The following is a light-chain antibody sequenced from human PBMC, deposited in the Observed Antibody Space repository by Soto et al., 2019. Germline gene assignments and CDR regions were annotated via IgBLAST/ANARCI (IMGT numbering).Light chain of an antibody. CDR2: AAS. CDR3: QQYDSYPRS. Sequence: EIVLTQSPGTQSLSPGERATISCRASQSIRSVNLAWYQQRPGKAHMLLIYAASSRATGVPKRFSGSGSGTDFTLTITRLEPEDFATYYCQQYDSYPRSFGQGTKLEIK. V-gene: IGKV3-20*01. CDR1: QSIRSVN. J-gene: IGKJ1*01.